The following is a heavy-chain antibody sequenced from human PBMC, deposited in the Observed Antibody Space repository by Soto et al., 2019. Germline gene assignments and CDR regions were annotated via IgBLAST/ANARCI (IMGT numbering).Heavy chain of an antibody. Sequence: QAQLVQSGAEMKKPGASVKVSCKAAGYTFSAYTMNWVRQAPGQSLEWMGWINAGSGNTKYSQNLQGRVSITRDTSAGTVYMELTGLKSEDTAVYYCARDTETLGPRANDALDIWGQWTMVTVSS. V-gene: IGHV1-3*01. J-gene: IGHJ3*02. CDR3: ARDTETLGPRANDALDI. D-gene: IGHD3-3*02. CDR1: GYTFSAYT. CDR2: INAGSGNT.